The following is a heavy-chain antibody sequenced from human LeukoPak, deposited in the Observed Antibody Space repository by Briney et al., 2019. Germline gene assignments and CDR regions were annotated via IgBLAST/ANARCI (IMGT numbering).Heavy chain of an antibody. CDR3: AKVHRQWLVQFDAFDI. V-gene: IGHV3-9*01. CDR1: GFTFDDYA. CDR2: ISWNSGSI. Sequence: PGGSLRLSCAASGFTFDDYAMHWVRQAPGRGLEWVSGISWNSGSIGYADSVKGRFTISRDNAKNSLYLQMNSLRAEDTALYYCAKVHRQWLVQFDAFDIWGQGTMVTVSS. D-gene: IGHD6-19*01. J-gene: IGHJ3*02.